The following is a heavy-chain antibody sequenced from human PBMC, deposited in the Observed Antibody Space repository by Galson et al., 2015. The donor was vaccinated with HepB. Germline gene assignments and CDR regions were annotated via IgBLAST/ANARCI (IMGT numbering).Heavy chain of an antibody. D-gene: IGHD3-22*01. V-gene: IGHV5-51*04. CDR3: ARSSSGPLGYYGMDV. CDR1: GYNFSGYW. J-gene: IGHJ6*02. CDR2: IFPGDSHT. Sequence: QSGAEVKKPGESLKISCKGSGYNFSGYWIGWVRQVPGKGLEWMGTIFPGDSHTRYNPSFQGQVTIPADKHTAYPQWSSLKASDTAMYYCARSSSGPLGYYGMDVWGQGTTVTVSS.